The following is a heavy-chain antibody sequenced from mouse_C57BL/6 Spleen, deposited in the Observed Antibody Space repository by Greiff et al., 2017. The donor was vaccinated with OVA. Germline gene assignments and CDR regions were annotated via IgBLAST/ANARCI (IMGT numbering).Heavy chain of an antibody. Sequence: EVHLVESGGGLVQPGGSMKLSCVASGFTFSNYWMNWVRQSPEKGLEWVAQIGLKSDNYATHYAESVKGRFTISRDDSKSSVYLQMNNLRAEDTGIYYCTVYYYGSGGFAYWGQGTLVTVSA. CDR3: TVYYYGSGGFAY. V-gene: IGHV6-3*01. D-gene: IGHD1-1*01. J-gene: IGHJ3*01. CDR2: IGLKSDNYAT. CDR1: GFTFSNYW.